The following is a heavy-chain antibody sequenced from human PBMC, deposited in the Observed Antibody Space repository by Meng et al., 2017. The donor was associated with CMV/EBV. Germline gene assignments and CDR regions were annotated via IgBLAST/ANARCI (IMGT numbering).Heavy chain of an antibody. CDR2: INSDGSST. J-gene: IGHJ6*02. Sequence: GESLKISCAASGFTFSSYLMHWVRQAPGKGLVWVSRINSDGSSTSYADSVKGRFTISRDNAKNTLYLQMNSLRAEDTAVYYCARAQYCGGDCYSEGVDEYYYGMDVWGQGTTVTVSS. D-gene: IGHD2-21*01. CDR3: ARAQYCGGDCYSEGVDEYYYGMDV. V-gene: IGHV3-74*01. CDR1: GFTFSSYL.